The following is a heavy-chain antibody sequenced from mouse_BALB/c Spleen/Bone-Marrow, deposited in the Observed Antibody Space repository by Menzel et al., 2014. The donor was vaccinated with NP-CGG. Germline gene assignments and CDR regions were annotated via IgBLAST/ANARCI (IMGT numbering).Heavy chain of an antibody. CDR3: ARDAMDY. CDR2: ISTYYGDA. CDR1: GYTFTDYA. V-gene: IGHV1S137*01. J-gene: IGHJ4*01. Sequence: VKLMESGAELVRPGVSVKISCKGSGYTFTDYAMHWVKQSHAKSPEWIGVISTYYGDASYNQKFKGKATMTIDKSSSTAYMELARLTSEDSAIYYCARDAMDYWGQGTSVTVSS.